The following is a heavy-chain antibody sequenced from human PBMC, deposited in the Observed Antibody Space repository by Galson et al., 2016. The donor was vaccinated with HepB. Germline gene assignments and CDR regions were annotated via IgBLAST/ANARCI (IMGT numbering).Heavy chain of an antibody. CDR3: ATRTRSGGYWYFDL. V-gene: IGHV5-51*01. D-gene: IGHD2-15*01. Sequence: SGAEVKNPGESLKISCQASGHTFSNYAVAWVRQMPGRGLEWVGVIYPGDSETRYGPSFEGQVTISADKSTSTAFLHWSNLEASDTAIYYCATRTRSGGYWYFDLWGRGTLITVSS. CDR1: GHTFSNYA. CDR2: IYPGDSET. J-gene: IGHJ2*01.